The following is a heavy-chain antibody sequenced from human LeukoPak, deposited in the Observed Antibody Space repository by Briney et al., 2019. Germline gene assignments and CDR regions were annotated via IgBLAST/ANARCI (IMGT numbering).Heavy chain of an antibody. CDR1: GFTFSSYS. CDR2: ISSSSSYI. Sequence: GGSLRLSCAASGFTFSSYSMNWVRQAPGKGLEWVSSISSSSSYIYYADSVKGRFTISGGNAKNSLYLQMNSLRAEDTAVYYCARDGEYYYGSGSYENWFDPWGQGTLVTVSS. CDR3: ARDGEYYYGSGSYENWFDP. J-gene: IGHJ5*02. D-gene: IGHD3-10*01. V-gene: IGHV3-21*01.